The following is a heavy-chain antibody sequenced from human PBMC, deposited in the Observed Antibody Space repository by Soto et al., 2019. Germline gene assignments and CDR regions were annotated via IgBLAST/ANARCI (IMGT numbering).Heavy chain of an antibody. CDR2: MNPYNGNT. CDR3: ARVIWSGYSGYFDY. V-gene: IGHV1-8*01. Sequence: ASVKVSCKASGYTFTSYDINWVRQATGQGLEWMGWMNPYNGNTDYAQKLQGRVTMTTDTSTSTAYMELRSLRSDDTAVYYCARVIWSGYSGYFDYWGQGTLVTVSS. CDR1: GYTFTSYD. J-gene: IGHJ4*02. D-gene: IGHD3-3*01.